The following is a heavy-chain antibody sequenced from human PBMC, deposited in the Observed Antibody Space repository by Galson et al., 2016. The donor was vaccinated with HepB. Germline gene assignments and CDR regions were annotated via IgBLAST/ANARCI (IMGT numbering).Heavy chain of an antibody. D-gene: IGHD5-24*01. CDR1: SGSFSGYY. Sequence: SETLSLTCAVYSGSFSGYYWSWIRQPPGKGLEWIGEINDSGSTNYNPALKSRVTISVHTSKNQPSLKLSSVTAADTAVYYCAVMGGDGYTAVNWFDPWGQGTLVTVSS. V-gene: IGHV4-34*01. J-gene: IGHJ5*02. CDR2: INDSGST. CDR3: AVMGGDGYTAVNWFDP.